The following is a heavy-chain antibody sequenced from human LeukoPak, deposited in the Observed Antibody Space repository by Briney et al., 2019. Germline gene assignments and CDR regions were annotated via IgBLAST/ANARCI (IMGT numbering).Heavy chain of an antibody. CDR1: GGTFSSYA. CDR3: ARDRYSGSPWDAFDI. D-gene: IGHD1-26*01. CDR2: IIPIFGTA. J-gene: IGHJ3*02. V-gene: IGHV1-69*05. Sequence: SVKVSCKASGGTFSSYAISWVRQAPGQGLEWMGGIIPIFGTANSQKFQGRVTITTDESTSTAYMELSSLRSEDTGVYYCARDRYSGSPWDAFDIWGQGTMVTVSS.